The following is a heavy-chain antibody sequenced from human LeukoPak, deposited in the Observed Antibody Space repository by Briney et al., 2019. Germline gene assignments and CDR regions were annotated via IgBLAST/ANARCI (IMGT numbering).Heavy chain of an antibody. CDR1: GFTFATNW. CDR2: IYPGDSDT. D-gene: IGHD1-26*01. Sequence: GESLKISCQTFGFTFATNWIGWVRQMPGKGLDCLGVIYPGDSDTRYSPSFQGQVTISADKSISTAYLLWSSLKASDTAIYYCARGAHGSGFDIWSQGTMVTVSS. J-gene: IGHJ3*02. CDR3: ARGAHGSGFDI. V-gene: IGHV5-51*01.